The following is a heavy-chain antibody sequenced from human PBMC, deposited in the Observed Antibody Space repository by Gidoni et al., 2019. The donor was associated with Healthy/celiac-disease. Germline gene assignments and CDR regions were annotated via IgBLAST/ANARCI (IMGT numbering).Heavy chain of an antibody. CDR3: ARDFSKLGCFDY. CDR1: GGSISSGGYY. J-gene: IGHJ4*02. D-gene: IGHD7-27*01. CDR2: IYYSGST. V-gene: IGHV4-31*03. Sequence: QVQLQASGPGLVKPSQTLSITCTVSGGSISSGGYYWSWIRQHPGKGLEWIGYIYYSGSTYYNPSLKSRVTISVDTSKNQFSLKLSSVTAADTAVYYCARDFSKLGCFDYWGQGTLVTVSS.